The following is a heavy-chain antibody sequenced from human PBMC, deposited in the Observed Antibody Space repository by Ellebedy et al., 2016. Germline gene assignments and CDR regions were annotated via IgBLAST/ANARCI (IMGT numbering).Heavy chain of an antibody. D-gene: IGHD4-17*01. CDR1: GFTFDDYA. J-gene: IGHJ4*02. V-gene: IGHV3-9*01. Sequence: GGSLRLSCAASGFTFDDYAMHWVRQAPGKGLEWVSGISWNSGSIGYADSVKGRFTIFRDNAKNSLYLQMNSLRAEDTALYYCARYTVTSPIDYWGQGTLVTVSS. CDR3: ARYTVTSPIDY. CDR2: ISWNSGSI.